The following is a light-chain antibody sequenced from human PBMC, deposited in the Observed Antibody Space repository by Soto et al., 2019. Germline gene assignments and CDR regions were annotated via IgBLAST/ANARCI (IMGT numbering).Light chain of an antibody. CDR1: TSNIGSNY. J-gene: IGLJ1*01. Sequence: SALTQPPSASGTPGQGVSISCSGSTSNIGSNYAYWYQQLPGTAPKLLISRNNQRPSGVPDRFSGSKSGTSASLAISGLRSDDEADYFCATWDDSLNGFYVFGTGTKVTVL. V-gene: IGLV1-47*01. CDR2: RNN. CDR3: ATWDDSLNGFYV.